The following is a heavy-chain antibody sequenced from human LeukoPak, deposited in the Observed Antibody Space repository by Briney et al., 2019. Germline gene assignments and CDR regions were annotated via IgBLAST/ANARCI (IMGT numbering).Heavy chain of an antibody. CDR1: GGSISSSDYY. CDR3: ARGSPYLEPGPYYYFDY. Sequence: PSETLSLTCTVSGGSISSSDYYWAWIRQPPGKGLEWIGSIYYSGSPYYNPSLKSRVTISVDTSKNQFSLKLSSVTAADTAVYYCARGSPYLEPGPYYYFDYWGQGTLVTVSS. CDR2: IYYSGSP. J-gene: IGHJ4*02. D-gene: IGHD1-1*01. V-gene: IGHV4-39*07.